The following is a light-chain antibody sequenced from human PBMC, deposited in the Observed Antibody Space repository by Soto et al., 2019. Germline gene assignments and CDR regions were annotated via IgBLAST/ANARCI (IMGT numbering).Light chain of an antibody. CDR1: QSISSY. CDR2: AAS. CDR3: QQSYSTPAT. J-gene: IGKJ5*01. V-gene: IGKV1-39*01. Sequence: DIQMTQSPSTLSASVGDTVTITCRASQSISSYLNWYQQKPGQAPKLLIYAASSLQSGVPSRFSGSGSGTDFTLTISSLQPEDFATYYCQQSYSTPATFGQGTRLEIK.